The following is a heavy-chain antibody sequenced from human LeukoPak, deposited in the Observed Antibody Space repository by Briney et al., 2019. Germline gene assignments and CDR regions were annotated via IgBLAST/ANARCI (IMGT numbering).Heavy chain of an antibody. CDR2: FYYRGSP. Sequence: SETLSLTCTVSGDSISSNRYYWGWPRQPPRQVLEWIGSFYYRGSPYYNPSLKSRVTISVDTSKNQFSLRLSSVTAADTAIYYCARQSCTDTSCTVFRWYFDLWGRGTLVTVSS. J-gene: IGHJ2*01. D-gene: IGHD2-2*01. CDR3: ARQSCTDTSCTVFRWYFDL. V-gene: IGHV4-39*01. CDR1: GDSISSNRYY.